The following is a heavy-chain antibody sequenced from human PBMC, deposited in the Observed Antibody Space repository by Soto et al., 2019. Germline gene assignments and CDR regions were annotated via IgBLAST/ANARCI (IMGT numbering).Heavy chain of an antibody. V-gene: IGHV3-23*01. Sequence: EVKLLESGGGLVPPGGSLRLSCAASGFTFSSYAMSWVRQAPGKGLAWISRISSSGGSTHSADSVKGRFTISRDNXXNTLYLQMNSLRAEDTAIYYCAKDAYCTGDSCSPAWGQGTLVTVSS. D-gene: IGHD2-15*01. J-gene: IGHJ5*02. CDR2: ISSSGGST. CDR3: AKDAYCTGDSCSPA. CDR1: GFTFSSYA.